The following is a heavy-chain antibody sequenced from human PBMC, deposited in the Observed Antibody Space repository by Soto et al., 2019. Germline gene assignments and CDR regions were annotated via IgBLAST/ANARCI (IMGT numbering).Heavy chain of an antibody. D-gene: IGHD2-2*01. J-gene: IGHJ6*02. Sequence: QVQLVQSGAEVKKPGSSVKVSCKASGGTFSSYAISWVRQAPGQGLEWMGGIIPISGTANYAQKFQGRVTITADESPSTAYMELSSLRSEDTAGYYCARSQGSSTSLEIYYYYYYGMDVWGQGTTVTVSS. CDR1: GGTFSSYA. V-gene: IGHV1-69*01. CDR2: IIPISGTA. CDR3: ARSQGSSTSLEIYYYYYYGMDV.